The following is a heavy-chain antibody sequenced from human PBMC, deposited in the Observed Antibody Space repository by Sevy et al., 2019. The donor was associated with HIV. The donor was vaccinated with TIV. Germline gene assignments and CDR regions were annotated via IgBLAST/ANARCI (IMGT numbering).Heavy chain of an antibody. CDR2: IYYSGST. CDR3: ARHVTWSGYPGAFDY. D-gene: IGHD3-3*01. V-gene: IGHV4-39*01. J-gene: IGHJ4*02. CDR1: GGSMSSSSYY. Sequence: SETLSLTCAVSGGSMSSSSYYWGWIRQPPGKGLEWIGSIYYSGSTYYNPSLKSRVTISVDTSKNQFSLKLSSVTAADTAVYYCARHVTWSGYPGAFDYWGQGTLVTVSS.